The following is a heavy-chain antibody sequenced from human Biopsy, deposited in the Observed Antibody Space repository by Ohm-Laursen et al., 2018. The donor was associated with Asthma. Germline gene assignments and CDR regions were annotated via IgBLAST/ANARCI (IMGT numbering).Heavy chain of an antibody. CDR3: AKVDPYSGYYFREGARLLWFDP. CDR2: ISAYNGNT. CDR1: GYTFTSYG. V-gene: IGHV1-18*01. J-gene: IGHJ5*02. D-gene: IGHD1-26*01. Sequence: VSSVKVSCKSSGYTFTSYGISWVRQAPGQGLEWMGWISAYNGNTNYAQKLQGRVTMTTDTSTSTAYMELRSLRSDGTAVYYCAKVDPYSGYYFREGARLLWFDPWGQGTLVTVSS.